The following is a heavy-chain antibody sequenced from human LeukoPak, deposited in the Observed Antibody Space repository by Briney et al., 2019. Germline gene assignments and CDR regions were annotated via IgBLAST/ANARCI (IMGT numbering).Heavy chain of an antibody. CDR3: ARIFSGEGGAFDI. J-gene: IGHJ3*02. V-gene: IGHV3-48*04. D-gene: IGHD3-9*01. CDR1: GFTFSTYN. Sequence: GGSLRLSCTTSGFTFSTYNIHWVRQAPGKGLEWVSYISHTSTTIYYADSVKGRFTISRDNAKNSLYLQMNSLRAEDTAVYYCARIFSGEGGAFDIWAKGQWSPSLQ. CDR2: ISHTSTTI.